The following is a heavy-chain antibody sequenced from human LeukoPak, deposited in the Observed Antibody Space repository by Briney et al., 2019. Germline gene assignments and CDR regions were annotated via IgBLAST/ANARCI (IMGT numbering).Heavy chain of an antibody. V-gene: IGHV3-21*01. J-gene: IGHJ6*02. CDR2: ISSSSSYI. D-gene: IGHD2-2*01. Sequence: GGSLRLSCAASGFTFSSYSMNWVRQAPGKGLEWVSSISSSSSYIYYADSVKGRFTISRDNAENSLYLQMNSLRAEDTAVYYCAAVPAADYYYYGMDVWGQGTTITVSS. CDR3: AAVPAADYYYYGMDV. CDR1: GFTFSSYS.